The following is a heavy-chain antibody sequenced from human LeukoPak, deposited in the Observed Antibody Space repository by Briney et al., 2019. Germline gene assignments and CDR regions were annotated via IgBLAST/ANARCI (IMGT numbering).Heavy chain of an antibody. CDR3: ARAGPLRYFDWLSGTDAFDI. Sequence: SVKVSCKASGGTFSSYAISWVRQAPGQGLEWMGGIIPIFGTANYAQKFQGRVTITADKSTSTAYMELSSLRSEDTAVYYCARAGPLRYFDWLSGTDAFDIWGQGTMVTVSS. J-gene: IGHJ3*02. CDR2: IIPIFGTA. V-gene: IGHV1-69*06. CDR1: GGTFSSYA. D-gene: IGHD3-9*01.